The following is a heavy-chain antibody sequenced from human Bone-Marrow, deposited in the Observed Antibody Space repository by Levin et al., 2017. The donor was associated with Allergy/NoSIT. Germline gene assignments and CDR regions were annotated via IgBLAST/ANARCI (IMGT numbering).Heavy chain of an antibody. D-gene: IGHD2-2*01. CDR3: AKLGGRLGYCSSTSCQTDYGMDV. V-gene: IGHV3-30*18. CDR2: ISYDGSNK. Sequence: TGGSLRLSCAASGFTFSSYGMHWVRQAPGKGLEWVAVISYDGSNKYYADSVKGRFTISRDNSKNTLYLQMNSLRAEDTAVYYCAKLGGRLGYCSSTSCQTDYGMDVWGQGTTVTVSS. CDR1: GFTFSSYG. J-gene: IGHJ6*02.